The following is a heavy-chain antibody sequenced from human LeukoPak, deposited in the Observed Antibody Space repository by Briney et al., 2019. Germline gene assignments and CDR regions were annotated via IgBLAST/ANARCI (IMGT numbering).Heavy chain of an antibody. CDR3: ASEAAAGQHFQH. D-gene: IGHD6-13*01. Sequence: PGGSLRLSCAASGFTFSSYAMHWVRQAPGKGLEWVAVISYDGSNKYYADSVKGRFTISRDNSKNTLYLQMNSLRAEDTAVYYCASEAAAGQHFQHWGQGSLVTVSS. J-gene: IGHJ1*01. V-gene: IGHV3-30-3*01. CDR2: ISYDGSNK. CDR1: GFTFSSYA.